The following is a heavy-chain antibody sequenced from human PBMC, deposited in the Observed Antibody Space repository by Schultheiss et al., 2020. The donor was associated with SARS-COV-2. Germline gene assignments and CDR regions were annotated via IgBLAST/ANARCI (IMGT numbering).Heavy chain of an antibody. V-gene: IGHV4-39*01. CDR3: ASHRTAAAGSGSFDY. Sequence: SETLSLTCTVSGGSISSGDYYWSWIRQPPGKGLEWIGEIYHSGSTNYNPSLKSRVTISVDTSKNQFSLKLSSVTAADTAVYYCASHRTAAAGSGSFDYWGQGTLVTVSS. CDR2: IYHSGST. J-gene: IGHJ4*02. D-gene: IGHD6-13*01. CDR1: GGSISSGDYY.